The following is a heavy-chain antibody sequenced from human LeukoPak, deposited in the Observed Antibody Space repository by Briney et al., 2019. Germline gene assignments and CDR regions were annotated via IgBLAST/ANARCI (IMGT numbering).Heavy chain of an antibody. CDR1: GFTFSNAW. CDR3: ARDDMITS. D-gene: IGHD3-16*01. CDR2: IKQDGSEK. J-gene: IGHJ5*02. V-gene: IGHV3-7*01. Sequence: GGSLRLSCAASGFTFSNAWMSWVRQAPGKGLEWVANIKQDGSEKYYVDSVKGRFTISRDNAKNSLYLQMNSLRAEDTAVYYCARDDMITSWGQGTLVTVSS.